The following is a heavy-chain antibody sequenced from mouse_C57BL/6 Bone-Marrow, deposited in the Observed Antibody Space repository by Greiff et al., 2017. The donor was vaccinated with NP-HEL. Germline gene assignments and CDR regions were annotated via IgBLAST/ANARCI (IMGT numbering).Heavy chain of an antibody. J-gene: IGHJ2*01. CDR2: IDPSDSYT. V-gene: IGHV1-59*01. Sequence: VQLQQSGAELVRPGTSVKLSCKASGYTFTSYWMHWVKQRPGQGLEWIGVIDPSDSYTNYNQKFKGKATLTVDTSSSTAYMQLSSLTSEDSAVYYCARGATVVGPDYWGQGTTLTVSS. CDR1: GYTFTSYW. CDR3: ARGATVVGPDY. D-gene: IGHD1-1*01.